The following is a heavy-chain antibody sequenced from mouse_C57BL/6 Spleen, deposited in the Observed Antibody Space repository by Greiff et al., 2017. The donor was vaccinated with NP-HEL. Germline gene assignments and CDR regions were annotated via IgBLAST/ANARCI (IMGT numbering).Heavy chain of an antibody. D-gene: IGHD1-1*01. CDR2: INPYNGGT. Sequence: VQLQQSGAELVKPGASVKISCKASGYAFSSYWMNWVKQRPGKGLEWIGVINPYNGGTSYNQKFKGKATLTVDKSSSTAYMELNSLTSEDSAVYYCARSNYGSSFYWYFDVWGTGTTVTVSS. V-gene: IGHV1-19*01. CDR1: GYAFSSYW. J-gene: IGHJ1*03. CDR3: ARSNYGSSFYWYFDV.